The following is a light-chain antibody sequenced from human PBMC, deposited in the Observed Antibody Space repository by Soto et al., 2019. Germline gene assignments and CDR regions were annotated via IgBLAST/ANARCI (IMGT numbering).Light chain of an antibody. CDR2: DVT. CDR3: SSYTSNNNVM. Sequence: QSALTQPASVSGSPGQSITISCTGTSSDVGGYKYVSWYQQHPGTAPKLMIFDVTNRPSGVSNRFSGSKSGNTASLTISGLQAEDEADYYCSSYTSNNNVMFGGGTQLTVL. CDR1: SSDVGGYKY. V-gene: IGLV2-14*03. J-gene: IGLJ3*02.